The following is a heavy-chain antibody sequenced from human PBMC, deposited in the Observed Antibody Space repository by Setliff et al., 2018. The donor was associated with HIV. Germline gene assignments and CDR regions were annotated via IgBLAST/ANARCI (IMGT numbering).Heavy chain of an antibody. Sequence: ASVKVSCKASGYNLTNYDINWVRQATGQGLEWMGWMNPNSGYTDYAQKFQGRVTMTRNTSINTVYMELSSLKSEDTAVYYCARDKSDIVGEVWLDPWGQGTLVTVSS. D-gene: IGHD2-21*01. CDR1: GYNLTNYD. CDR2: MNPNSGYT. J-gene: IGHJ5*02. V-gene: IGHV1-8*02. CDR3: ARDKSDIVGEVWLDP.